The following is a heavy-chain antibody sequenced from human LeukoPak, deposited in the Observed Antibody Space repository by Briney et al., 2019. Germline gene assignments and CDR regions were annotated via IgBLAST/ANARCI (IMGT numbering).Heavy chain of an antibody. CDR3: ARRRVLLWFGELLPLDAFDI. Sequence: SETLSLTCTVSGYSISSGYFWGWVRQPPGKGRGWIGVYQVGTTDYNPSLKSRVTISVDRSKNQMSLKLSSVTAPGTAVYYCARRRVLLWFGELLPLDAFDIWGQGTMVTVSS. CDR2: VYQVGTT. V-gene: IGHV4-38-2*02. CDR1: GYSISSGYF. J-gene: IGHJ3*02. D-gene: IGHD3-10*01.